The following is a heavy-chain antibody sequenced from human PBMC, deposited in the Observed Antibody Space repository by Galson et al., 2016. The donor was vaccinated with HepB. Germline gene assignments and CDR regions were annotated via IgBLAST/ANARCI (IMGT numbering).Heavy chain of an antibody. CDR3: ARARYCDSSGYN. CDR2: INPDGTST. J-gene: IGHJ4*01. D-gene: IGHD3-22*01. V-gene: IGHV3-74*03. Sequence: SLRLSCAASGFTLKNYWMHWVRQVPGKGLVWVSRINPDGTSTAYADFVKGRVTISRDNDKNTVHLQLRSLRVEDTALYYCARARYCDSSGYNWGHGTLVTVSS. CDR1: GFTLKNYW.